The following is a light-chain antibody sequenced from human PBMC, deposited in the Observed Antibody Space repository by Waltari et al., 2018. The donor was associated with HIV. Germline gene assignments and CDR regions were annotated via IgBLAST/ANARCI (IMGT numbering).Light chain of an antibody. CDR2: AES. J-gene: IGKJ4*01. CDR3: QQYNSYPLT. CDR1: QDISNY. Sequence: DIQMTQSPSSLSASVGDGVTITCRASQDISNYLAWFQQKAGKAPKSLIYAESSLQSGVPSKFSGSGSGTDFTLTISSLQPEDFATYYCQQYNSYPLTFGGGTKVEIK. V-gene: IGKV1-16*02.